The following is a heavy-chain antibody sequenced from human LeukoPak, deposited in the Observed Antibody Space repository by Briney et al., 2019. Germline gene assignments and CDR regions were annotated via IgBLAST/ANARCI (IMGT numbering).Heavy chain of an antibody. Sequence: PGGSLRLSCASSGFTFSNYWMSWVRQAPGKGLEWVANIKEDGSEKHYVDSVQGRFTISRDNAKNSLYLQMNSLRAEDTAVYYCARWAYSSGYYYTDYWGQGTLVTVSS. CDR1: GFTFSNYW. CDR2: IKEDGSEK. J-gene: IGHJ4*02. D-gene: IGHD3-22*01. CDR3: ARWAYSSGYYYTDY. V-gene: IGHV3-7*04.